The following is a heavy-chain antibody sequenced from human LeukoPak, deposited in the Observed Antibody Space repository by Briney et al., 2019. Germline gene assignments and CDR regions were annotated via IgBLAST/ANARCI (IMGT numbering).Heavy chain of an antibody. Sequence: SETLSLTCNVSGGSISSYYWSWIRQPPRKGLEWIGNIYYSGSTNYNPSLKSRVIISVDTSKNQLSLKLSSVTAADTAVYYCARGCSSTSCFNNWFDPWGQGTLVTVSS. J-gene: IGHJ5*02. CDR3: ARGCSSTSCFNNWFDP. CDR2: IYYSGST. CDR1: GGSISSYY. D-gene: IGHD2-2*01. V-gene: IGHV4-59*01.